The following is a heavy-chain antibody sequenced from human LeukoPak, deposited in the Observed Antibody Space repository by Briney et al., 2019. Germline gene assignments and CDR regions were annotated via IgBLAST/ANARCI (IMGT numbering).Heavy chain of an antibody. J-gene: IGHJ3*02. CDR1: GGSISSYY. D-gene: IGHD2-21*02. CDR2: IYYSGST. V-gene: IGHV4-59*01. Sequence: PSETLSLTCTVSGGSISSYYWSWIRQPPGKGLELIGYIYYSGSTTYNPSLKSRVTISVDTSKNQFSLKLSSVTAADTAVYYCARDRGGDRDWAFDIWGQGTMVTVSS. CDR3: ARDRGGDRDWAFDI.